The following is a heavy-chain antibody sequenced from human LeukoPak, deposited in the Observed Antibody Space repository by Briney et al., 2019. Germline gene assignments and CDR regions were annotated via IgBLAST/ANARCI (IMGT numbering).Heavy chain of an antibody. CDR3: AKDGAALLAAAGKFDY. Sequence: GGSLRLSCAASGFTFSSYGMHWVRQAPGKGLEWVAVISYDGSNKYYADSVKGRFTISRDNSKNTLYLQMNSLRAEDTALYYCAKDGAALLAAAGKFDYWGQGTLVTVSS. CDR1: GFTFSSYG. CDR2: ISYDGSNK. V-gene: IGHV3-30*18. D-gene: IGHD6-13*01. J-gene: IGHJ4*02.